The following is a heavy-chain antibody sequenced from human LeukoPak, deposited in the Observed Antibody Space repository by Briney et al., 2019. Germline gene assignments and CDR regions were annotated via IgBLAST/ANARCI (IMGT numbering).Heavy chain of an antibody. CDR3: ARDVVELVEIPCSGGSCYWDYYYYGMDV. J-gene: IGHJ6*02. CDR2: ISSSSSYI. Sequence: GGSLRLSCAASGFTFSSYSMNWVRQAPGKGLEWVSSISSSSSYIYYADSVKGRFTISRDNAKNSLYLQMNSLRAEDTAVYYCARDVVELVEIPCSGGSCYWDYYYYGMDVWGQGTTVTVSS. D-gene: IGHD2-15*01. CDR1: GFTFSSYS. V-gene: IGHV3-21*01.